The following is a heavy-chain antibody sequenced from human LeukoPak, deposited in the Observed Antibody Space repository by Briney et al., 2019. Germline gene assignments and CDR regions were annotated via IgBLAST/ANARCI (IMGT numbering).Heavy chain of an antibody. D-gene: IGHD6-13*01. J-gene: IGHJ6*02. V-gene: IGHV3-23*01. CDR3: AKAPRAAAGTYNGMDV. CDR1: GFTFSSYA. Sequence: GGSLRLSCAASGFTFSSYAMSWVRQAPGKGLEWVSAITGSGGSTYYADSVKGRFTISRDNSKNSLYLQMNSLRAEDTAVYYCAKAPRAAAGTYNGMDVWGQGTTVTVSS. CDR2: ITGSGGST.